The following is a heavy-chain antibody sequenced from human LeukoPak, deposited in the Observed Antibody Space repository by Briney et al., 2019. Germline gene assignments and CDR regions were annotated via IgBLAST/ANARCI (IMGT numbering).Heavy chain of an antibody. CDR2: ISSSSNYI. Sequence: PGGSLRLSCAASGFTFSSYNMNWVRQAPGKGLEWVSSISSSSNYIYYADSVKGRFTISRDNAKNSLYLQMNSLRAEDTAVYYCARVGTIFGVRGSTNMDVWGKGTTVTVSS. J-gene: IGHJ6*03. CDR1: GFTFSSYN. CDR3: ARVGTIFGVRGSTNMDV. D-gene: IGHD3-3*01. V-gene: IGHV3-21*01.